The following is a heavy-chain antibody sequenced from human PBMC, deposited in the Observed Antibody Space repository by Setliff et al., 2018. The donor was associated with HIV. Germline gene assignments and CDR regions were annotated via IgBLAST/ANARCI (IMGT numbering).Heavy chain of an antibody. V-gene: IGHV4-61*10. CDR2: IYHSGST. Sequence: SETLSLTCSVSGGSISSGHYFWSWIRQPAGKGLEWIGEIYHSGSTNYNPSLKSRVSISVDTSKKQFSLKLSSVSAADTAVYYCARDNSYYYGSGSHYWYGMDVWGQGTTVTVSS. J-gene: IGHJ6*01. D-gene: IGHD3-10*01. CDR1: GGSISSGHYF. CDR3: ARDNSYYYGSGSHYWYGMDV.